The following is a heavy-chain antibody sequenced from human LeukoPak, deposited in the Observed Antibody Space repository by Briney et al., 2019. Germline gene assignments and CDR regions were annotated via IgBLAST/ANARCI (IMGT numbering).Heavy chain of an antibody. D-gene: IGHD6-13*01. CDR3: ARQPGWVAAANY. CDR1: GGSISSSRYY. V-gene: IGHV4-39*01. Sequence: PSETLSLTCTVSGGSISSSRYYWGWIRQPPGKGLEWIGSIYYSGSTYYNPSLKSRVTISVDTSKNQFSLKLSSVTAADTAVYYCARQPGWVAAANYWGQGTLVTVSS. J-gene: IGHJ4*02. CDR2: IYYSGST.